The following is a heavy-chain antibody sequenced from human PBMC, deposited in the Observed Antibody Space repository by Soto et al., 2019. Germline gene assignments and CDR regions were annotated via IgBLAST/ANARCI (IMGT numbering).Heavy chain of an antibody. D-gene: IGHD3-10*01. CDR2: ISGSGGST. Sequence: EVQLLESGGGLVQPGGSLRLSCAASGFTFSSYAMSWVCQAPGKGLEWVSAISGSGGSTYYADSVKGRFTISRDNSKNTLYLQMNSLRAEDTAVYYCAKDSLWFGELSTYYYYYMDVWGKGTTVTVSS. CDR1: GFTFSSYA. V-gene: IGHV3-23*01. J-gene: IGHJ6*03. CDR3: AKDSLWFGELSTYYYYYMDV.